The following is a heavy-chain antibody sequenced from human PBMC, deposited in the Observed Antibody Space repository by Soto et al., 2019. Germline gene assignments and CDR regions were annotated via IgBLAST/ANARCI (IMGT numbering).Heavy chain of an antibody. J-gene: IGHJ6*03. D-gene: IGHD5-12*01. Sequence: QVQLQESGPGLVKPSQTLSLTCTVSGGSISRGGYYWSWIRQHPGKGLEWIGYIYYSGGTYYNPSLKSRVTISVDTSENQFSLRLSSVTAADTAVYYCARKDSGYADYMDVWGEGTTVAVS. V-gene: IGHV4-31*03. CDR3: ARKDSGYADYMDV. CDR1: GGSISRGGYY. CDR2: IYYSGGT.